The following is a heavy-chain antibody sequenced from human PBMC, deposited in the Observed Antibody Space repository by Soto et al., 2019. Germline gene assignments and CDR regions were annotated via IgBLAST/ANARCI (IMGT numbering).Heavy chain of an antibody. CDR1: GGSMSSSNW. Sequence: SETLSLTCTVSGGSMSSSNWWNWVRQSPGKGLEWIGYIYYSGSTYYNPSLKSRVTISVDTSKNQFSLKPSSVTAADTAVYYCATGMGYYYGMDVWGQGTTVTVSS. CDR3: ATGMGYYYGMDV. V-gene: IGHV4-30-4*01. J-gene: IGHJ6*02. D-gene: IGHD2-8*01. CDR2: IYYSGST.